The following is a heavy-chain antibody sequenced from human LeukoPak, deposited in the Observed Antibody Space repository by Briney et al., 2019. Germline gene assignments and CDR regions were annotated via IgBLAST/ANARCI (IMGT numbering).Heavy chain of an antibody. CDR1: GFTFSNNW. V-gene: IGHV3-74*01. CDR2: INSDGRTT. D-gene: IGHD3-22*01. Sequence: GGSLRLSCAASGFTFSNNWMHWVRQAPGKGLVWVSRINSDGRTTTYADSVKGRFTISRDNAKNTLYLPMNSLRAEDTAVYYCAMIKEGWGQGTLVTVSS. CDR3: AMIKEG. J-gene: IGHJ4*02.